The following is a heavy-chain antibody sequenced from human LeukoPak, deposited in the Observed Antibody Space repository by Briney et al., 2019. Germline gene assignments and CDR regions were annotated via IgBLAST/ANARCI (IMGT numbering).Heavy chain of an antibody. CDR3: AKSSDDIVVVVAGPFDY. Sequence: GGSLRLSSSASGFTFSTYGMSWVRQAPGKGLEWVSSISGSGGSTYYADSVKGRFTISRDNSKNTLYLQMNSLRADDTAVYYCAKSSDDIVVVVAGPFDYWGQGTLVTVSS. J-gene: IGHJ4*02. D-gene: IGHD2-15*01. CDR2: ISGSGGST. V-gene: IGHV3-23*01. CDR1: GFTFSTYG.